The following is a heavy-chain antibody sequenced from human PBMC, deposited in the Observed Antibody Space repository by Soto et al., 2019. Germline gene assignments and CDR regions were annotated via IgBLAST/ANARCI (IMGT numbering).Heavy chain of an antibody. V-gene: IGHV1-69*13. CDR2: IIPIFGTA. Sequence: GASVKVSCKASGGTFSSYAISWVRQAPGQGLEWMGGIIPIFGTANYAQKFQGRVTITADESTSTAYMELSSLRSEDTAVYYCATPSHYYGSGSYYSYWGQGTLVTVSS. D-gene: IGHD3-10*01. CDR3: ATPSHYYGSGSYYSY. CDR1: GGTFSSYA. J-gene: IGHJ4*02.